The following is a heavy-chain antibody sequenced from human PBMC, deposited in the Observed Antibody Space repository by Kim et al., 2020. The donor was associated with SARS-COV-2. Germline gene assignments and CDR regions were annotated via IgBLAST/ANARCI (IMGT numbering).Heavy chain of an antibody. V-gene: IGHV3-23*01. D-gene: IGHD2-15*01. CDR3: ASGGGLKF. Sequence: GTYYADSRKGRFTISRDNSRDTLYLQMNSVGVDDTAVYYCASGGGLKFWGQGTLVTVSS. J-gene: IGHJ4*02. CDR2: GT.